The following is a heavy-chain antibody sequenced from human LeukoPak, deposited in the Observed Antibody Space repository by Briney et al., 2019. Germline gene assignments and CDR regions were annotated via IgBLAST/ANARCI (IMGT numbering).Heavy chain of an antibody. V-gene: IGHV4-59*01. CDR1: GGSISSYY. J-gene: IGHJ4*02. CDR2: IYYSGNT. CDR3: ARSGALTGYLY. D-gene: IGHD3-9*01. Sequence: SETLSLTCTASGGSISSYYWCWIRQPPGKGLEWIGYIYYSGNTNYNPSLKSRVTISVDTSKNQFSLKLSSVTAADTAVYYCARSGALTGYLYWGQGTLVTVSS.